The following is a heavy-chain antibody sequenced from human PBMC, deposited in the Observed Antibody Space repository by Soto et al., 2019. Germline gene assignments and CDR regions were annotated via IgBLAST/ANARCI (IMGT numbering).Heavy chain of an antibody. CDR1: GGTFSSYA. Sequence: QVQLVQSGAEVKKPGSSVKVSCKASGGTFSSYAISWVRRAPGQGLEWMGGIIPIFGTANYAQKFQGRVTITADESTSTAYMELSSLRSEDTAVYYCARSPTNPDDYGDPTGYFDLWGRGTLVTVSS. CDR2: IIPIFGTA. J-gene: IGHJ2*01. V-gene: IGHV1-69*12. D-gene: IGHD4-17*01. CDR3: ARSPTNPDDYGDPTGYFDL.